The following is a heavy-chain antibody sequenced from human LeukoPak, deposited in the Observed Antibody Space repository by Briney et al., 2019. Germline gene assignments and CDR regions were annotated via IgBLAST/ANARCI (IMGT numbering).Heavy chain of an antibody. D-gene: IGHD1-1*01. J-gene: IGHJ4*02. CDR3: ARGWWNDGLLCCH. V-gene: IGHV3-33*01. Sequence: PGGSVRLSCAASGFALSSYGMHWVRQAPGKGLEWVAVIWYDGTNTYYADSVKGRFTISRDSSKNTLYLSINSLRAEDTAVYYCARGWWNDGLLCCHWGQGTLVTVSS. CDR1: GFALSSYG. CDR2: IWYDGTNT.